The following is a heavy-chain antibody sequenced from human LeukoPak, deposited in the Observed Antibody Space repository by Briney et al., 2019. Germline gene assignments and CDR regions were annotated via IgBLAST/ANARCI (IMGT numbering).Heavy chain of an antibody. J-gene: IGHJ6*02. D-gene: IGHD3-22*01. CDR3: PSNLPKYYYDRSCSPYYYYGMDF. CDR1: VGTFGSYA. V-gene: IGHV1-69*13. Sequence: SVKVSCKASVGTFGSYAIGWVGQAPGHGHEWMGRIIPIFGTANYAQTFQGTVTITPDEYTSTAYIELISLRSDDTAVYHCPSNLPKYYYDRSCSPYYYYGMDFWGQGTTVTVSS. CDR2: IIPIFGTA.